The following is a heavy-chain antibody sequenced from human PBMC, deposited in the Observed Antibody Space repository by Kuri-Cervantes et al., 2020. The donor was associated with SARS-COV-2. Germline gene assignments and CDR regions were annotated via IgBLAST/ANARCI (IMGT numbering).Heavy chain of an antibody. Sequence: ETLSLTCAISGFTVNSKHMSWVRQAPGKGLEWVSIIYKGGSTYYADSVKGRFTISRDNSKNTLYLQMNGLRAEDTAVYYCARENYLDCWGQGTPVTVSS. CDR2: IYKGGST. CDR3: ARENYLDC. V-gene: IGHV3-53*01. J-gene: IGHJ4*02. CDR1: GFTVNSKH.